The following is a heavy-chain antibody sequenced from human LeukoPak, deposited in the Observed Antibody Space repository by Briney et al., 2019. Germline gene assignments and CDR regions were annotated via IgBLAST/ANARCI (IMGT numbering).Heavy chain of an antibody. Sequence: SQTLSLTCTVSGGSISSSSYYWGWIRQPPGKGLEWIGSIYYSGTTYYNPSLKSRVTISVDTSKNQFSLKLSSVTAADTAVYYCARVSERGGDAFDIWGQGTMVTVSS. CDR2: IYYSGTT. CDR3: ARVSERGGDAFDI. CDR1: GGSISSSSYY. V-gene: IGHV4-39*07. J-gene: IGHJ3*02. D-gene: IGHD3-16*01.